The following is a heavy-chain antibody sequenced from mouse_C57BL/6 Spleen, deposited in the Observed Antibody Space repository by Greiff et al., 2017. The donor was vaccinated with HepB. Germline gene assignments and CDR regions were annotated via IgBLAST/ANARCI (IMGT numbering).Heavy chain of an antibody. CDR3: AIPLYYYGSSHYAMDD. J-gene: IGHJ4*01. Sequence: VQLQQPGAELVKPGASVKVSCKASGYTFTSYWMHWVKQRPGQGLEWIGRIHPSDSDTNYNQKFKGKATLTVDKSSSTAYMQLSSLTSEDSAVYYCAIPLYYYGSSHYAMDDWGQGTSVTVSS. CDR1: GYTFTSYW. D-gene: IGHD1-1*01. V-gene: IGHV1-74*01. CDR2: IHPSDSDT.